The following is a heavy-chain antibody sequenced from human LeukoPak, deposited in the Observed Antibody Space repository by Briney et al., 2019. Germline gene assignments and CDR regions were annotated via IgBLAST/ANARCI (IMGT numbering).Heavy chain of an antibody. D-gene: IGHD3-16*01. CDR3: TRGDWNDA. J-gene: IGHJ5*02. CDR2: ITSSSGTI. CDR1: GFTFSDYS. V-gene: IGHV3-48*04. Sequence: PGGSLRLSCEASGFTFSDYSMNWVRQAPGKGLEWISYITSSSGTIYYADSVKGRFTISRDNAKNSLFLQLNSLRVEDTAVYYCTRGDWNDAWGQGTLVTVSS.